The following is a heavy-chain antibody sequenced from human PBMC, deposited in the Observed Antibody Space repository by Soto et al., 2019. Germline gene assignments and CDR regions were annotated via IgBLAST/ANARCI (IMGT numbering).Heavy chain of an antibody. J-gene: IGHJ6*02. Sequence: PRGSLRLSCASSVFTFSSYAMSWVRQAPGKGLERVSAISGSGGSTYYADSVKGRFTISRDNSKNTLYLQMNSLRAEETAVYYCAKDDVEYSSSSGPWYSYYYGMDVWGQGTTVTVSS. CDR2: ISGSGGST. D-gene: IGHD6-6*01. CDR3: AKDDVEYSSSSGPWYSYYYGMDV. V-gene: IGHV3-23*01. CDR1: VFTFSSYA.